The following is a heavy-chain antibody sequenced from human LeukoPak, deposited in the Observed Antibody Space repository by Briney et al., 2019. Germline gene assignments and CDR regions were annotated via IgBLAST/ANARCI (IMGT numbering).Heavy chain of an antibody. J-gene: IGHJ4*02. CDR1: GYSFSSFG. CDR2: ISRHIGNT. V-gene: IGHV1-18*01. Sequence: ASVKVSCKASGYSFSSFGITWVRQAPGQGLEWMGWISRHIGNTDYAQRFRGRVTLTIDTSTTTADMEVRDLIPDDTAVYYCARHYLGSGSEDYWGQGTLVSVSS. CDR3: ARHYLGSGSEDY. D-gene: IGHD3-10*01.